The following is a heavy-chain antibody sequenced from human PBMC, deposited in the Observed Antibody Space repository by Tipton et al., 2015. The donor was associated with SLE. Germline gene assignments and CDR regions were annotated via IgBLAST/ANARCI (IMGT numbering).Heavy chain of an antibody. J-gene: IGHJ4*02. V-gene: IGHV4-39*07. CDR1: GGSISSSSYY. CDR2: IYYSGST. D-gene: IGHD6-13*01. Sequence: TLSLTCTVSGGSISSSSYYWGWIRQPPGKGLEWIGSIYYSGSTYYNPSLKSRVPISVDTSKNQFSLKLSSVTAADTAVYYCARRWVIAAAGLGDYFDYWGQGTLVTVSS. CDR3: ARRWVIAAAGLGDYFDY.